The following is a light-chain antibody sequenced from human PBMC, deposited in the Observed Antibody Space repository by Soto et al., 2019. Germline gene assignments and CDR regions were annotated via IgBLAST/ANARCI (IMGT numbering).Light chain of an antibody. CDR2: AAS. CDR3: QQSYSTPPT. Sequence: DIQMTQSPSSLSASIGDRVTITCRASQSISTYLNWYQHKPGKAPKLLIYAASSLQSGVPSRFSGSGSGTDFTLTISSLQPEDFASYYCQQSYSTPPTFGQRTKVEIK. J-gene: IGKJ1*01. V-gene: IGKV1-39*01. CDR1: QSISTY.